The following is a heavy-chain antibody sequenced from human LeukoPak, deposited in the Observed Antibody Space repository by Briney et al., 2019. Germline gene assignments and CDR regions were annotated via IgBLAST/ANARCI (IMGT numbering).Heavy chain of an antibody. Sequence: SETLSLTCAVYGGSFSGYYWSWIRQPPGKGLEWIGEINHSGSTNYNPSLKSRVTISVDTSKNRFSLKLSSVTAADTAVYYCARDSGSYYVGYWGQGTLVTVSS. V-gene: IGHV4-34*01. CDR3: ARDSGSYYVGY. CDR2: INHSGST. D-gene: IGHD1-26*01. J-gene: IGHJ4*02. CDR1: GGSFSGYY.